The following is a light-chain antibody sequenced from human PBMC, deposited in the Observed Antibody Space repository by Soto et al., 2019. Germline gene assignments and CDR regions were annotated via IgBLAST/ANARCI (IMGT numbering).Light chain of an antibody. CDR2: EVT. CDR1: SGDVGGFDY. J-gene: IGLJ2*01. CDR3: SSYTSTSTPI. V-gene: IGLV2-14*01. Sequence: QSALTQPASVSGSPGQSITISCTGTSGDVGGFDYVSWYQKHPGKAPKLIIYEVTNRPSGVSDRFSGSKSGYTASLTISGLQAEDEAHYYCSSYTSTSTPIFGGGTKLTVL.